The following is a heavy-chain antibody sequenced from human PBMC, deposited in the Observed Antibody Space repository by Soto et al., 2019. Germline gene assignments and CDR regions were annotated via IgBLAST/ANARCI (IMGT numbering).Heavy chain of an antibody. D-gene: IGHD5-12*01. Sequence: VQLVESGGDLTQPGGSLRLYCAASGFSVRGYGMSWVRQAPGKALEWVSGISGRDDTTYYPDSLRGRFTISKDTSKNTLYLQMNSLRVADTAVYYCEGSWTWGHGTMVTVSS. CDR1: GFSVRGYG. V-gene: IGHV3-23*04. CDR2: ISGRDDTT. J-gene: IGHJ3*01. CDR3: EGSWT.